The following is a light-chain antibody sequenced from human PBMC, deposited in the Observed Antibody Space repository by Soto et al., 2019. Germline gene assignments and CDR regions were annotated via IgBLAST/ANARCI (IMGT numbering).Light chain of an antibody. CDR3: SSYTTTSTVV. V-gene: IGLV2-14*01. CDR2: DVS. CDR1: SSDIGVYNY. Sequence: QAASVSGSPGQSITISCTGTSSDIGVYNYVSWYQQHPGKAPKLMIYDVSNRPSGVSNRFSGSKSGNTASLTISGLQAEDEADYYCSSYTTTSTVVFGGGTKVTVL. J-gene: IGLJ2*01.